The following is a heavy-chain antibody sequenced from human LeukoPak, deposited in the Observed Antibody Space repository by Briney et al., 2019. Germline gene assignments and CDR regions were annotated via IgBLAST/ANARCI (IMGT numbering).Heavy chain of an antibody. D-gene: IGHD5-18*01. CDR2: IYPGDSDT. V-gene: IGHV5-51*01. CDR3: ARHQGITAMVTGYMDV. CDR1: GYSFTNYW. J-gene: IGHJ6*03. Sequence: GEALKIYLKGSGYSFTNYWIGLVRQMPGKGLEWMGVIYPGDSDTRYSPSLQGQVTISADKSISTAYLQCSSLKASDTAMYYCARHQGITAMVTGYMDVWGKGTTVTVSS.